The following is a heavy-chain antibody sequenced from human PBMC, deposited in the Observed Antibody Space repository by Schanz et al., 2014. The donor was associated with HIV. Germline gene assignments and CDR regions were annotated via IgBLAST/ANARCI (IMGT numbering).Heavy chain of an antibody. Sequence: QVQLVQSGAEVKKPGSSVKVSCKTLGGTFRTYAVSWVRQAPGQGLEWMGGIVPIFGTTNYAQRFQGRVSITADESTSTAYMELSGLRSEDTAVYYCARGLGDSSSSEPFDIWGQGTKVTVSS. D-gene: IGHD6-6*01. CDR1: GGTFRTYA. V-gene: IGHV1-69*01. CDR2: IVPIFGTT. J-gene: IGHJ3*02. CDR3: ARGLGDSSSSEPFDI.